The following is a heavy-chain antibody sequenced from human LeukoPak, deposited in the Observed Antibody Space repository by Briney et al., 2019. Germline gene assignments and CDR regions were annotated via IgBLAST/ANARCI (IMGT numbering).Heavy chain of an antibody. CDR2: ISCDGSNK. Sequence: GRSLRLSCAASGFTFSSYAMHWVRQAPGKGLEWVAVISCDGSNKYYADSVKGRFTISRDNSKNTLYLQMNSLRAEDTAVYYCARGVVVAATMWYFDLWGRGTLVTVSS. CDR1: GFTFSSYA. D-gene: IGHD2-15*01. V-gene: IGHV3-30-3*01. J-gene: IGHJ2*01. CDR3: ARGVVVAATMWYFDL.